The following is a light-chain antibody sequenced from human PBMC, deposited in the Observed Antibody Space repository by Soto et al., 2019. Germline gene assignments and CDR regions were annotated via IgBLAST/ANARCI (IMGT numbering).Light chain of an antibody. CDR3: QKYNSAPSLT. Sequence: DIQMTQSPSSLSASVGDRVTITCRASQGISNFLAWYQQRPGKVPKVLIYAASTLQSGVPSRFSGSGSGTDFTLTISSLQPEDVATSYCQKYNSAPSLTFGGGTKVEIK. CDR1: QGISNF. V-gene: IGKV1-27*01. J-gene: IGKJ4*01. CDR2: AAS.